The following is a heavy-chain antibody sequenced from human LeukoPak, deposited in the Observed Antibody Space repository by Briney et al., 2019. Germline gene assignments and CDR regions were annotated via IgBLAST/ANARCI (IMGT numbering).Heavy chain of an antibody. J-gene: IGHJ3*02. V-gene: IGHV3-30-3*01. Sequence: PGGSLRLSCAASGFTFSSYDMHWVRQPPGKGLEWVAVISYDGSNKYYADSVKGRFTISRDNSKNTLHLRRNSLRAEDTAGYSLSREGRGGHLAVDAFDIWRRGKMLGVPS. CDR1: GFTFSSYD. D-gene: IGHD5-12*01. CDR3: SREGRGGHLAVDAFDI. CDR2: ISYDGSNK.